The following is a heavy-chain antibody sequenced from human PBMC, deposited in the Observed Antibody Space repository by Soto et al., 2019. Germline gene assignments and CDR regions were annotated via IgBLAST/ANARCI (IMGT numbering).Heavy chain of an antibody. CDR2: IKSKTDGGTT. CDR3: AKLRLEPTGYYYYYMDF. V-gene: IGHV3-15*07. CDR1: GFTFSNAW. J-gene: IGHJ6*03. Sequence: GGSLRLSCAASGFTFSNAWMNWVRQAPGKGLEWVGRIKSKTDGGTTDYAAPVKGRFTISRDDSKNTLYLQMNSLRAEDTAIYYCAKLRLEPTGYYYYYMDFWGTGSTVTVSS. D-gene: IGHD1-1*01.